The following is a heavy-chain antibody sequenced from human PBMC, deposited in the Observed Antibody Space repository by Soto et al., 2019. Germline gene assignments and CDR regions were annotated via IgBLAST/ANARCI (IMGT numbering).Heavy chain of an antibody. Sequence: QVQLVQSGAEVKKPGASVKVSCKASGYTFTSYGINWVRQAPGRGLGWMGWINPGNGNTKYSQQFQGRVIIDRDTSASTAYMELSSLRSEDTAVYYCARGGYFDSSNYLAYWGLGTLVTVSS. CDR2: INPGNGNT. CDR1: GYTFTSYG. D-gene: IGHD3-22*01. V-gene: IGHV1-3*01. CDR3: ARGGYFDSSNYLAY. J-gene: IGHJ4*02.